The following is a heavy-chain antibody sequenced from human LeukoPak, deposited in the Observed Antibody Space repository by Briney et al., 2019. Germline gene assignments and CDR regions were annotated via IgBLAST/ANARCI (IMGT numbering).Heavy chain of an antibody. Sequence: SETLSLTCTVSGVSISSYYCSWIRQPPGKGLEWIGYINYGGSPNYNPSLKSRVTISLDTSKNQFSLRLSSVTAADTAVYYCARLAYYYDSSGLSAFDIWGQGTMVTVSS. CDR1: GVSISSYY. D-gene: IGHD3-22*01. J-gene: IGHJ3*02. CDR3: ARLAYYYDSSGLSAFDI. V-gene: IGHV4-59*08. CDR2: INYGGSP.